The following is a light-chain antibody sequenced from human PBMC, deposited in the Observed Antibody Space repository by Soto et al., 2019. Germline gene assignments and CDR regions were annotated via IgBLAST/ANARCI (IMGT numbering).Light chain of an antibody. J-gene: IGKJ2*01. CDR2: GAS. Sequence: EIVLTQSPGTRSLSPGERATLSCRGSQSVYSSSLAWYQQKPGQAPRLLISGASRRATGIPDRFSGSGSGTDFTLTISRLEPEDFAVYYCQQYGSSPYTFGQGTKVEIQ. CDR1: QSVYSSS. CDR3: QQYGSSPYT. V-gene: IGKV3-20*01.